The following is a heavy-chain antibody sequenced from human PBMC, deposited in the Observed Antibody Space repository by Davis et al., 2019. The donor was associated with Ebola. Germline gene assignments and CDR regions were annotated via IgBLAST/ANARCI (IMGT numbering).Heavy chain of an antibody. D-gene: IGHD3-3*01. CDR3: ARAGRITIFGVANFDY. CDR2: INWNSVNI. J-gene: IGHJ4*02. Sequence: GGSLRLSCAASGFTFDDYAMHWVRQVPGKGLEWVSGINWNSVNIGYADSVKGRFTISRDNAKNSLYLQMNSLRAEDTAVYYCARAGRITIFGVANFDYWGQGALVTVSS. V-gene: IGHV3-9*01. CDR1: GFTFDDYA.